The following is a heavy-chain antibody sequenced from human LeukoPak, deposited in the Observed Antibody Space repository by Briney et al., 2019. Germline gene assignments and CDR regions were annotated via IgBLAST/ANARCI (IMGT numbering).Heavy chain of an antibody. CDR3: AKDPRGGYDSSGYYNY. CDR2: ISGSGGST. V-gene: IGHV3-23*01. D-gene: IGHD3-22*01. Sequence: PGGSLRLSCAASGFTFSSYAMSWVRQAPGKGLEWVSAISGSGGSTYHADSVKGRFTISRDNSKNTLYLQMNSLRAEDTAVYYCAKDPRGGYDSSGYYNYWGQGTLVTVSS. CDR1: GFTFSSYA. J-gene: IGHJ4*02.